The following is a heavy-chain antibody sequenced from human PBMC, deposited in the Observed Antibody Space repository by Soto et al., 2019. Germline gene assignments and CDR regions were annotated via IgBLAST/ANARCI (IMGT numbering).Heavy chain of an antibody. Sequence: QLQLQESGSGLVKPSQTLSLTCAVSGGSISSGGYSWSWFRQPPGKGLEWIGYIYHNRNTYYNPSLKSRVTISVDRSKNQFSLKLSSVTAADAAMYYCARVPSPWGQGTLVTVSS. J-gene: IGHJ5*02. CDR1: GGSISSGGYS. CDR3: ARVPSP. CDR2: IYHNRNT. V-gene: IGHV4-30-2*01.